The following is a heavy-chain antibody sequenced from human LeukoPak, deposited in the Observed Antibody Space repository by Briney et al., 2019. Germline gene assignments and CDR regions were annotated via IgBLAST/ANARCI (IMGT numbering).Heavy chain of an antibody. CDR2: FSGSGGST. J-gene: IGHJ4*02. Sequence: GGSLRLSCAASGFTFSSYAMSWVRQAPGKGLEWVSTFSGSGGSTHYADSVKGRFTISRDNSKNTLYLQMNSLRAEDTAVYYCAKDRDRRDGYNWYYFDYWGQGTLVTVSS. CDR1: GFTFSSYA. V-gene: IGHV3-23*01. D-gene: IGHD5-24*01. CDR3: AKDRDRRDGYNWYYFDY.